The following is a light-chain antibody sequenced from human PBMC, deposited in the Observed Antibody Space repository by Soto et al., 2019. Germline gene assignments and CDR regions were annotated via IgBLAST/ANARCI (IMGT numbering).Light chain of an antibody. CDR1: QSINYY. CDR3: QQSFTTPYT. CDR2: TAA. J-gene: IGKJ2*01. V-gene: IGKV1-39*01. Sequence: DIQMTQSPPSLSASIGDRVIITCRASQSINYYLNWYQQQPGKAPKLLVSTAASLRSGVPSRFSGSASGTDFALTISSLQPEDFATYYCQQSFTTPYTFGQGTKVDIK.